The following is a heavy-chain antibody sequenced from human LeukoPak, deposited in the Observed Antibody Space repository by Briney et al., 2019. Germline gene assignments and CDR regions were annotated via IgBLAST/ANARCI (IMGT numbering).Heavy chain of an antibody. D-gene: IGHD5-12*01. Sequence: GGSLRLSCAASGFTFSSYAMSWVRQAPGKGLEWVSAISGSGGSTYYADSVKGRFTISGDNSKNTLYLQMNSLRAEDTAVYYCAKPHLGGYDLFDYWGQGTLVTVSS. CDR1: GFTFSSYA. CDR3: AKPHLGGYDLFDY. CDR2: ISGSGGST. J-gene: IGHJ4*02. V-gene: IGHV3-23*01.